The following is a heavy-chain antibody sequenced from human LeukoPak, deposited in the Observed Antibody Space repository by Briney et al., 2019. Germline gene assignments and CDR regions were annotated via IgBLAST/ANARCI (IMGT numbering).Heavy chain of an antibody. V-gene: IGHV3-21*01. J-gene: IGHJ4*02. Sequence: GVSLRLSCAASGFTFSSYSMNWVRQAPGKGLEWVSSISSSSSYIYYADSVKGRFTISKDNAKNSLYLQMNSLRAEDTAVYYCARDDSGYAFDYWGQGTLVTVSS. CDR3: ARDDSGYAFDY. D-gene: IGHD5-12*01. CDR1: GFTFSSYS. CDR2: ISSSSSYI.